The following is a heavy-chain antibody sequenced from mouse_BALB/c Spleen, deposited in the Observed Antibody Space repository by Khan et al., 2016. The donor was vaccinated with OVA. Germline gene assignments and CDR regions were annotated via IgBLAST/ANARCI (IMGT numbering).Heavy chain of an antibody. D-gene: IGHD2-4*01. V-gene: IGHV3-2*02. CDR3: ASMIRGDYFDY. CDR2: ISYSGST. J-gene: IGHJ2*01. CDR1: GYSITSDYA. Sequence: EVQLQESGPGLVKPSQSLSLTCTVTGYSITSDYAWNWIRQFPGNKLEWMGYISYSGSTSYNPSLKSRISITRDTSKNQFFLQLNSVTTEDTATYYCASMIRGDYFDYWGQGTTLTVSS.